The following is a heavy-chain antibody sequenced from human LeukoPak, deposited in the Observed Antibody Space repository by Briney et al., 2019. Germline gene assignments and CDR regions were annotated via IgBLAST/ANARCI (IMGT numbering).Heavy chain of an antibody. CDR3: ARTLARWLRIDY. D-gene: IGHD5-24*01. V-gene: IGHV3-30*04. CDR1: RFTFRNYA. CDR2: ISSDGTNK. Sequence: PGGSLRLSCAASRFTFRNYAMHWVRQAPGKGLEWVAVISSDGTNKDYADSVKGRFSISRDNSKNTLYLQMNRLRADDTAVYYCARTLARWLRIDYWGQGTLVTVSS. J-gene: IGHJ4*02.